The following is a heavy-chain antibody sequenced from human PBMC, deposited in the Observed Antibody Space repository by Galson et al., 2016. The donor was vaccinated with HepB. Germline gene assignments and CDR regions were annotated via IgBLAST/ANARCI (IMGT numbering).Heavy chain of an antibody. D-gene: IGHD6-13*01. Sequence: SLRLSCAGSGFTFNHDMNWVRQAPGRGLEWVSYINHISSHIYYAAAVRGRFTVSRDNAKNSLFLEMNSLTAEDTALYFCARDQSAAARNGGMDVWGAGTMVTVSS. CDR3: ARDQSAAARNGGMDV. V-gene: IGHV3-21*01. J-gene: IGHJ6*04. CDR2: INHISSHI. CDR1: GFTFNHD.